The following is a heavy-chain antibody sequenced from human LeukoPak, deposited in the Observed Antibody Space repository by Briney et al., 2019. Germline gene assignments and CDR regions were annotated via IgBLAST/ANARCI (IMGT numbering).Heavy chain of an antibody. V-gene: IGHV3-30*03. Sequence: GGSLRLSCAASGFTFSSYGMHWVRQAPGKGLEWVAVISYDGSNKYYADSVKGRFTISRDNSKSTLYLQMNSLRAEDTAVYYCARVGSGFYYYYMDVWGKGTTVTVSS. CDR2: ISYDGSNK. D-gene: IGHD3-10*01. CDR1: GFTFSSYG. CDR3: ARVGSGFYYYYMDV. J-gene: IGHJ6*03.